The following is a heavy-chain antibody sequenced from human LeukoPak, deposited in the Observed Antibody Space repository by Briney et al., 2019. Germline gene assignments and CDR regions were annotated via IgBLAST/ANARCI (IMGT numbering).Heavy chain of an antibody. CDR3: ARQFEL. D-gene: IGHD5-24*01. J-gene: IGHJ4*02. CDR2: IGGSGSTT. Sequence: QPGGSLRLSCVASGLTFGNYGMNWVRQAPGKGLEWVSSIGGSGSTTYYADFVRGRFTISRDNSKNSMRAEDTDIYYCARQFELWGQGTLVTVSS. CDR1: GLTFGNYG. V-gene: IGHV3-23*01.